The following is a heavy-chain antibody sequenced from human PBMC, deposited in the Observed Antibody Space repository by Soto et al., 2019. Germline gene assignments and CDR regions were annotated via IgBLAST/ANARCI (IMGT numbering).Heavy chain of an antibody. V-gene: IGHV1-8*01. CDR2: MNPNSGNT. CDR3: ARGEATVTTSDYYYYEMDV. D-gene: IGHD4-17*01. J-gene: IGHJ6*03. CDR1: GYTFTSYD. Sequence: GASVKVSCKASGYTFTSYDINWVRQATGQGLEWMGWMNPNSGNTGYAQKFQGRVTMTRNTSISTAYMELSSLRSEDTAVYYCARGEATVTTSDYYYYEMDVWGKGTTVTVS.